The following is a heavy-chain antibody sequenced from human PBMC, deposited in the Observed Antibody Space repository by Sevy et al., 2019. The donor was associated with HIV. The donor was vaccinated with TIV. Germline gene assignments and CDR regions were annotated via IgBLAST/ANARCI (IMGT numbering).Heavy chain of an antibody. V-gene: IGHV3-23*05. CDR2: IPSTGRST. Sequence: GGSLRLSCAASGFRFTNYAMNWVRQAPGKGLEWVSTIPSTGRSTYYANSVKGRFTISRDTSNSTLFLQMDSLRPEDTALYYCARGWPIHFWGQGTLVTVSS. D-gene: IGHD6-19*01. CDR1: GFRFTNYA. J-gene: IGHJ4*02. CDR3: ARGWPIHF.